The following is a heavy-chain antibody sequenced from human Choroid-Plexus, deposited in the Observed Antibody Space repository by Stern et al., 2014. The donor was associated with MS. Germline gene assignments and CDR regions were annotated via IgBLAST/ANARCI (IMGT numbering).Heavy chain of an antibody. CDR3: AKDRQYLTYFFAH. CDR2: VSYDGSNK. Sequence: VQLVESGGGVVQPGRPLRLSCVASGFTFGSCAMHWVRQAPGKGLEWVAGVSYDGSNKYYADSVKGSFTISRDNSQNTLYMQMSSLRPEDTAVYYCAKDRQYLTYFFAHWGQGPLVTVSP. D-gene: IGHD2/OR15-2a*01. V-gene: IGHV3-30*18. J-gene: IGHJ5*02. CDR1: GFTFGSCA.